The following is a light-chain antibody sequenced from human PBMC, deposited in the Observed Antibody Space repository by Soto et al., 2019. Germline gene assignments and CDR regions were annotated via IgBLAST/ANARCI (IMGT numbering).Light chain of an antibody. CDR3: QPWGTGSAIVV. CDR1: SGHSNYA. CDR2: VNSGGSH. J-gene: IGLJ7*01. V-gene: IGLV4-69*01. Sequence: QLVLTQSPSASASLGASVKLTCTLSSGHSNYAIAWHQQQPEKGPRYLMKVNSGGSHIKGDGIPDRFSGSSSGAVRYLFVSSLQSEDEADYYCQPWGTGSAIVVFGGGTQLTVL.